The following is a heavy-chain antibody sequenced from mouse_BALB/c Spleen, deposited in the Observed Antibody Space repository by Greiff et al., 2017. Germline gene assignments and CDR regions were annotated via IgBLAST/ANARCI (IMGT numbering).Heavy chain of an antibody. CDR3: ARGGLTGSSWFAY. CDR1: GYSITSGYY. V-gene: IGHV3-6*02. Sequence: ESGPGLVKPSQSLSLTCSVTGYSITSGYYWNWIRQFPGNKLEWMGYISYDGSNNYNPSLKNRISITRDTSKNQFFLKLNSVTTEDTATYYCARGGLTGSSWFAYWGQGTLVTVSA. D-gene: IGHD4-1*01. CDR2: ISYDGSN. J-gene: IGHJ3*01.